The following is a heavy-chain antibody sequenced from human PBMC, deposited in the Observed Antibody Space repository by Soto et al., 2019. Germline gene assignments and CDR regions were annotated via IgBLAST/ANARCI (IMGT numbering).Heavy chain of an antibody. V-gene: IGHV4-39*01. Sequence: SETLSLTCTVSGGSISSSSYYWGWIRQPPGKGLEWIGSIYYSGSTYYNPSLKSRVTISVDTSKNQFSLKLSSVTAADTAVYYCARPLRCSGGSCYTTDPTWYYGMDVWGQGNTVTVSS. CDR1: GGSISSSSYY. CDR2: IYYSGST. J-gene: IGHJ6*02. D-gene: IGHD2-15*01. CDR3: ARPLRCSGGSCYTTDPTWYYGMDV.